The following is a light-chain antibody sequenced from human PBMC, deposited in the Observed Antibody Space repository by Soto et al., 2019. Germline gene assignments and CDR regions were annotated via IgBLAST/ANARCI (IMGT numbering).Light chain of an antibody. CDR1: SGDVGGYNF. CDR2: DVS. J-gene: IGLJ3*02. Sequence: QSVLTQPRSVSGSPGQSVTISCTGASGDVGGYNFVSWYQQHPGKAPTLMIFDVSQRPSGVPDRFSGSKSGNTASLTISGXXXXXXXXYYCXSYGGSYTWVFGGGTKVTVL. CDR3: XSYGGSYTWV. V-gene: IGLV2-11*01.